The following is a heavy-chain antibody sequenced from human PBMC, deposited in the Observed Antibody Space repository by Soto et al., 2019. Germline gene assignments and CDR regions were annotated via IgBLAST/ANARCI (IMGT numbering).Heavy chain of an antibody. J-gene: IGHJ4*02. CDR2: ISCNSGSI. V-gene: IGHV3-9*01. Sequence: ALLLSSAASGFTFDDYAMHGVRQAPGKGLEWVSGISCNSGSIGYADSVKGRFTISRDNAKNSLYLQMNSLRAEDTALYYCAKDKGGGQWLHGYYFDYWGQGTLVTVS. D-gene: IGHD3-22*01. CDR1: GFTFDDYA. CDR3: AKDKGGGQWLHGYYFDY.